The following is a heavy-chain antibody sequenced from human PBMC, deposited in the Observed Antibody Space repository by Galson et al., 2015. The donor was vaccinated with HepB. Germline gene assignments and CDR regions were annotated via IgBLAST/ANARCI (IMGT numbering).Heavy chain of an antibody. Sequence: SLRLSCAGSGFAFGDYAMNWFRQAPGKGLEWVRSIRGKGYGGSPAYAAYVGGRFSISRDDSTSIAKLQMDSLKTEATDVYYCSRTLYSASWYHLLGGYWGQGTLVTVSS. V-gene: IGHV3-49*03. CDR3: SRTLYSASWYHLLGGY. J-gene: IGHJ4*02. D-gene: IGHD6-13*01. CDR2: IRGKGYGGSP. CDR1: GFAFGDYA.